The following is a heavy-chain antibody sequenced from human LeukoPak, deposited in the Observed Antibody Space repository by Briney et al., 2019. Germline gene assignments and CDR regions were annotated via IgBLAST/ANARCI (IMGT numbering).Heavy chain of an antibody. J-gene: IGHJ4*02. CDR1: GYTFTSHG. CDR2: ISANNGDT. D-gene: IGHD5-18*01. Sequence: ASVKVSCKTSGYTFTSHGISWVRQAPGEGLEWMGWISANNGDTNYAQKMQGRLTMTTDTSTSTAYMELRSLRSDDTAVYYCARLGYSYGLDYWGQGTLVTVSS. V-gene: IGHV1-18*01. CDR3: ARLGYSYGLDY.